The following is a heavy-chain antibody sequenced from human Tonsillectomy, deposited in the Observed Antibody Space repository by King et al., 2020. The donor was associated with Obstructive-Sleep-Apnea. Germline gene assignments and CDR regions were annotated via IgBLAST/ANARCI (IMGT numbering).Heavy chain of an antibody. CDR2: IYYSGST. D-gene: IGHD3-10*01. CDR1: GGSISSSSYY. Sequence: QLQESGPGLVKPSETLSLTCTVSGGSISSSSYYWGWIRQPPGKGLEWIGSIYYSGSTYYNPSLKSRVTISVETSKNQFSLKLSSVTAADTAVYYCATQDYYGSGSYSWFDPWGQGTLVTVSS. V-gene: IGHV4-39*07. J-gene: IGHJ5*02. CDR3: ATQDYYGSGSYSWFDP.